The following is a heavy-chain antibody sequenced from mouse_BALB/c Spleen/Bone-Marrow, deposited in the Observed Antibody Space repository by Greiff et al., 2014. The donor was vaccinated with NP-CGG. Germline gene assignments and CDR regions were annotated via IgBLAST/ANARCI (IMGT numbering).Heavy chain of an antibody. CDR2: IWGGGIT. Sequence: QVQLKESGPGLVAPSQSLSITCTVSGFSLTDYGVSWIRQPPGKGLEWLGVIWGGGITYYNSALKSRLNISKDNSKSQVFLKMNSLQTDDTAMYYCAKLNWDEGDYWGQGTTLTVSS. D-gene: IGHD4-1*01. CDR3: AKLNWDEGDY. J-gene: IGHJ2*01. CDR1: GFSLTDYG. V-gene: IGHV2-6-5*01.